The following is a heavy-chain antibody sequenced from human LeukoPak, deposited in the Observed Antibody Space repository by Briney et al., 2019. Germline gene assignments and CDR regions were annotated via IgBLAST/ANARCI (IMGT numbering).Heavy chain of an antibody. D-gene: IGHD4-17*01. CDR3: ARDQTVPPGDAFDI. CDR2: IGTAGDT. J-gene: IGHJ3*02. CDR1: GFTFSSYD. Sequence: GGSLRLSCAASGFTFSSYDMHWVRQVTGKGLEWASGIGTAGDTYYIASVKGRFTTSRENAKNSLYLQMNSLRAEDTAVYYCARDQTVPPGDAFDIWGQGTMVTVSS. V-gene: IGHV3-13*01.